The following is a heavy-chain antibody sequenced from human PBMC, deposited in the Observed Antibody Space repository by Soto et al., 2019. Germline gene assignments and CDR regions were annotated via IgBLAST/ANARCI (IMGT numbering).Heavy chain of an antibody. Sequence: QVQLQESGPGLVKPSQTLSLTCTVSGGSINSGGYCWSWIRQHPGKGLDWIGCIYYGGSTSYNPSLKTRVTMSVDTSKNQFSLKLSCVTAGDTAVYYWSRGILAGGQGPLITVSS. CDR1: GGSINSGGYC. V-gene: IGHV4-31*03. CDR3: SRGILA. J-gene: IGHJ4*02. D-gene: IGHD5-18*01. CDR2: IYYGGST.